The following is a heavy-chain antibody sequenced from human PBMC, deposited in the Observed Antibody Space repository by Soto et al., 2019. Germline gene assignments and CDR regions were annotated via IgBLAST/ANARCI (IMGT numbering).Heavy chain of an antibody. CDR2: IKSKTDGGTT. J-gene: IGHJ6*03. CDR1: GFTFSNAW. CDR3: TTVESAHLDWLHITHYYYYYMDV. Sequence: GGSLRLSCAASGFTFSNAWMSWVRQAPGKGLEWVGRIKSKTDGGTTDYAAPVNGRFTISRNNSKNTLYLQMNSLKTEDTAVYYCTTVESAHLDWLHITHYYYYYMDVWGKGTTVTVSS. V-gene: IGHV3-15*01. D-gene: IGHD3-9*01.